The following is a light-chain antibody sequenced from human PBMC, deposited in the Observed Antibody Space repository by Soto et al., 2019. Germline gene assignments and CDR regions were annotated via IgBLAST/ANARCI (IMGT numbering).Light chain of an antibody. V-gene: IGKV3-20*01. J-gene: IGKJ5*01. CDR3: QQYGSSPIT. CDR2: GAS. Sequence: EIVMTQSPATLSVSPGERASLSCWASQSLSSSYLACYQQKPGQAPSLLIYGASSRATGIPDRFSGSGSGTDFTLTISRLEPEDFAVDYCQQYGSSPITFGQGTRLEIK. CDR1: QSLSSSY.